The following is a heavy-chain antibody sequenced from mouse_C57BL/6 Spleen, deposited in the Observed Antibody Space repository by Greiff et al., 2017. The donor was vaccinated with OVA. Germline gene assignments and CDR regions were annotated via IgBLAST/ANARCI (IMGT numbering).Heavy chain of an antibody. CDR2: ISSGSSTI. D-gene: IGHD4-1*01. Sequence: EVQRVESGGGLVKPGGSLKLSCAASGFTFSDYGMHWVRQAPEKGLEWVAYISSGSSTIYYADTVKGRFNISRDNAKNTLFLQMTSLRSEDTAMYYCARLGGTDWYFDVWGTGTTVTVSS. J-gene: IGHJ1*03. CDR1: GFTFSDYG. CDR3: ARLGGTDWYFDV. V-gene: IGHV5-17*01.